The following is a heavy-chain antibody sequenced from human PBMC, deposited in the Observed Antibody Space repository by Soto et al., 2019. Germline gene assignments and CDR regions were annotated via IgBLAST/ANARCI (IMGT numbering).Heavy chain of an antibody. Sequence: GGSLRLSCAASGFTFSSYGMHWVRQAPGKGLEWVSAISSSGGSTYYADSVKGRFTISRDTSKNTLYLLMNSLSAADTAIYYCAKTIAIYSSGSLLDWGQGTLVTVSS. J-gene: IGHJ4*02. V-gene: IGHV3-23*01. CDR3: AKTIAIYSSGSLLD. CDR1: GFTFSSYG. D-gene: IGHD6-25*01. CDR2: ISSSGGST.